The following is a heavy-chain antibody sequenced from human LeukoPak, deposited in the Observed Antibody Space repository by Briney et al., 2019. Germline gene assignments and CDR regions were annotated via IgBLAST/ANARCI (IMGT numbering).Heavy chain of an antibody. CDR2: ISAYNGNT. CDR1: GYTFPSSG. J-gene: IGHJ4*02. D-gene: IGHD5-24*01. V-gene: IGHV1-18*01. CDR3: ARVGDAGDGYNPFDY. Sequence: ASVKVSCKASGYTFPSSGISWVRQAPGQGLEWMGWISAYNGNTNYTQKLQGRVTMTTDTSTSTVYMELRSLRSDDTAVYYCARVGDAGDGYNPFDYWGQGTLVTVSS.